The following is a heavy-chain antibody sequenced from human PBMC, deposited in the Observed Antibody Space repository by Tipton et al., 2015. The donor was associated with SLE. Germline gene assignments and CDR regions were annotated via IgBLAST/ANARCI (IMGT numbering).Heavy chain of an antibody. Sequence: TLSLTCTVSGGSISSGGHYWSWIRQPAGKGLEWIGRIHASGSSGSTEYNPSLKSRVSMSLDTSKNQFSLNLTSVTAADTALCYCARDGVRKGWWFFDLWGRGTLVTVSS. J-gene: IGHJ2*01. D-gene: IGHD3-16*01. V-gene: IGHV4-61*02. CDR1: GGSISSGGHY. CDR2: IHASGSSGST. CDR3: ARDGVRKGWWFFDL.